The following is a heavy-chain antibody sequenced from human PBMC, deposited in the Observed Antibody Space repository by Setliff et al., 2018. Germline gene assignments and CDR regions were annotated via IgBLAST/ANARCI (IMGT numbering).Heavy chain of an antibody. V-gene: IGHV3-30*02. Sequence: PGGSLRLSCAASGFTFSSYGMHWVRQAPGKGLEWVAFIRYDGSNKYYADSVKGRFTISRDNSENTLFLQMTSLRPEDTGIYYCAKVKKPLIRGSGFDYWGRGTLVTVS. J-gene: IGHJ4*02. D-gene: IGHD3-10*01. CDR3: AKVKKPLIRGSGFDY. CDR1: GFTFSSYG. CDR2: IRYDGSNK.